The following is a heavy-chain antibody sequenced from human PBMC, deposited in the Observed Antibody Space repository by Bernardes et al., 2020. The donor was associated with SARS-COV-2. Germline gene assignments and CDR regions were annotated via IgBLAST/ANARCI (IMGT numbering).Heavy chain of an antibody. CDR1: GFTFSNYL. D-gene: IGHD4-4*01. J-gene: IGHJ3*02. V-gene: IGHV4-59*05. CDR3: ARQGTTVTTSRPIHPFDI. Sequence: GSLRLSCVASGFTFSNYLFSWFRQAPGKGLEWIGSIYYSGSTYYNPSLKSRVTISVDTSKSQFSLNLSSVTAADTAVYFCARQGTTVTTSRPIHPFDIWGQGTMVTVSS. CDR2: IYYSGST.